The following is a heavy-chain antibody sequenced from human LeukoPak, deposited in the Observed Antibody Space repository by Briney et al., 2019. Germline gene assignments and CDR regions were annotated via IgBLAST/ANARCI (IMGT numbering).Heavy chain of an antibody. CDR2: INPSGGST. CDR3: ARDTTGTTNYYYYYGMDV. J-gene: IGHJ6*02. D-gene: IGHD1-1*01. V-gene: IGHV1-46*01. Sequence: ASVKVSCKASGYTFTSYYMHWVRQAPGQGLEWMGIINPSGGSTSYAQKFQGRVTMTRDTSTSTVCMELSSLRSEDTAVYYCARDTTGTTNYYYYYGMDVWGQGTTVTVSS. CDR1: GYTFTSYY.